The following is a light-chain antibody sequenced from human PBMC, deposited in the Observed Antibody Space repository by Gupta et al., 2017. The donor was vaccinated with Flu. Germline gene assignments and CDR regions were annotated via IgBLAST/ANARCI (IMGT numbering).Light chain of an antibody. CDR2: SNT. CDR1: SANIGSNT. J-gene: IGLJ3*02. Sequence: SANIGSNTVSWYQQLPGTAPKLLIHSNTQRPSGVTDRVSGSKSGTSASLAISGLQSEDEADYFCAVWDDSLGAWVFGGGTKLTVL. V-gene: IGLV1-44*01. CDR3: AVWDDSLGAWV.